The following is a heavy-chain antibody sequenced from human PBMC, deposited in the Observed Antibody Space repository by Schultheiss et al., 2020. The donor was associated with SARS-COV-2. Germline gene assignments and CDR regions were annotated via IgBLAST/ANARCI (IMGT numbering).Heavy chain of an antibody. Sequence: GGSLRLSCAASGFTFSSYAMHWVRQAPGKGLEWVSYISSSGSTIYYADSVKGRFTISRDNAKNSLYLQMNSLRAEDTAVYYCASTGAVAGQYWGQGTLVTVSS. CDR2: ISSSGSTI. V-gene: IGHV3-48*04. J-gene: IGHJ4*02. CDR3: ASTGAVAGQY. D-gene: IGHD6-19*01. CDR1: GFTFSSYA.